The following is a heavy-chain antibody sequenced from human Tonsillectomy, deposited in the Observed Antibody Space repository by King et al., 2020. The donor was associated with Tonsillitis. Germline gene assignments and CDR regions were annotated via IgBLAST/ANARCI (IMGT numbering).Heavy chain of an antibody. J-gene: IGHJ6*02. CDR1: GFTFSSYG. D-gene: IGHD3-3*01. Sequence: HVQLVESGGGVVQPGRSLRLSCAASGFTFSSYGMHWVRQAPGKGLEWVTIISYDGSNKYYADSVKGRFTISRDNSKNTLYLQMNRLRAEDPAVYYCARTIFGVVIGVLGRYGMDVWGQGTTVTVSS. V-gene: IGHV3-30*03. CDR2: ISYDGSNK. CDR3: ARTIFGVVIGVLGRYGMDV.